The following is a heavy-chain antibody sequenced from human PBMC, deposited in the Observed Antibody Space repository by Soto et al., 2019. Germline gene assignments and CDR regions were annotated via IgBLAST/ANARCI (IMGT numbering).Heavy chain of an antibody. Sequence: TGGSLRLSCAASGFTFSDYYMNWIRQAPGKGLEWVSYITSSGRTTYYADSVKGRFTISRDNAKNSLYLQMNSLRAEDTAVYYCARDPSIVLVPAATYYYYYYGMDVWGQGTTVTVSS. CDR2: ITSSGRTT. CDR1: GFTFSDYY. D-gene: IGHD2-2*01. V-gene: IGHV3-11*04. CDR3: ARDPSIVLVPAATYYYYYYGMDV. J-gene: IGHJ6*02.